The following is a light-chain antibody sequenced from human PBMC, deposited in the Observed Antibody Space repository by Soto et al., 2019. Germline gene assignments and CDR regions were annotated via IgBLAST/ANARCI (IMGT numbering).Light chain of an antibody. CDR2: GAS. J-gene: IGKJ2*01. CDR1: QSVSSN. V-gene: IGKV3-15*01. Sequence: EIVKTQSPATLSVSPGERATLSCMASQSVSSNLAWYQQKPGQAPRLLIYGASTRATGIPARCSGSGSGTEFTLTISSLQSEDFAVYYCQQYNNWPPYTFGQGTKLEIK. CDR3: QQYNNWPPYT.